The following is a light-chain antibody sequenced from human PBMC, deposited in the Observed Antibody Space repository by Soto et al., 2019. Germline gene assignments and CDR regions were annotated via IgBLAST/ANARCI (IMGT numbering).Light chain of an antibody. CDR1: SSDVGGYNY. Sequence: QSALTQPASVSGSPGQSITISCTGTSSDVGGYNYVSWYQQHPGKAPKLMIYDVSDRHSGVSNRFSGSRSGNTAALTISSLQAEDEAEYYCCSYTSSSNPWVFGTGTKLTVL. CDR3: CSYTSSSNPWV. CDR2: DVS. J-gene: IGLJ1*01. V-gene: IGLV2-14*01.